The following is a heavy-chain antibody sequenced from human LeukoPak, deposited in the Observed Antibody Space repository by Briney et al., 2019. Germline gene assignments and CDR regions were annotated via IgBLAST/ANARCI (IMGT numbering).Heavy chain of an antibody. CDR3: ARDGEKQYCSGGSCWFDP. Sequence: GASVKVSCKASGYTFTSYGISWVRQAPGQGLEWMGWISAYNGNTNYAQKLQGRVTMTTDTSTSTAYMELRSLRSDDTALYYCARDGEKQYCSGGSCWFDPWGQGTLVTVSS. CDR2: ISAYNGNT. CDR1: GYTFTSYG. D-gene: IGHD2-15*01. J-gene: IGHJ5*02. V-gene: IGHV1-18*01.